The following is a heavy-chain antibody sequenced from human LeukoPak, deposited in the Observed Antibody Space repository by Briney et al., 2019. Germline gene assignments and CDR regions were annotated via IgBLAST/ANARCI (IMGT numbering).Heavy chain of an antibody. D-gene: IGHD3-16*01. J-gene: IGHJ4*02. Sequence: GGSLRLSCAASGFTFSGYSMNWVRQAPGKGLEWVANIKQDGSEKYYVDSVKGRFTISRDNVKNSLYLQMNGLRAEDTAVYYCARGTPFGGYWGQGTLVTVSS. CDR1: GFTFSGYS. V-gene: IGHV3-7*03. CDR3: ARGTPFGGY. CDR2: IKQDGSEK.